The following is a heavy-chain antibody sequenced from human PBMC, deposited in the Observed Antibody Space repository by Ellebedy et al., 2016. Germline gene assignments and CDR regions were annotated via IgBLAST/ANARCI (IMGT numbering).Heavy chain of an antibody. CDR3: AKDRDDAGDFVFDS. CDR2: ITSSSSYI. CDR1: GFTLSDYS. V-gene: IGHV3-21*04. D-gene: IGHD4-17*01. J-gene: IGHJ4*02. Sequence: GGSLRLXXAASGFTLSDYSMNWVRQAPGKGLEWVSSITSSSSYIFYADSVKGRFTISRDDPKSTLYLQMNNLRAEDTAVYYCAKDRDDAGDFVFDSWGQGTLVTVSS.